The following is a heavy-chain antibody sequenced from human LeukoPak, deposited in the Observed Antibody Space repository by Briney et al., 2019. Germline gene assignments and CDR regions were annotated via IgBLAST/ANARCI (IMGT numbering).Heavy chain of an antibody. V-gene: IGHV4-61*02. CDR2: IYTSGST. D-gene: IGHD2-21*02. J-gene: IGHJ4*02. Sequence: PSQTLSLTCTVSGGSISSGSYYWSWIRQPAGKGLEWIGRIYTSGSTNYNPSLKSRVTISVDTSKNQFSLKLSSATAADTAVYYCARTYICGGDCYSFDYWGQGTLVTVSS. CDR1: GGSISSGSYY. CDR3: ARTYICGGDCYSFDY.